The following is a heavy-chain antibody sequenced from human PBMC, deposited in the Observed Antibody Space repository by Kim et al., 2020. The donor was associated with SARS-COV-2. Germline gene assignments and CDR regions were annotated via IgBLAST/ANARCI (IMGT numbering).Heavy chain of an antibody. CDR3: ARASDFWSGYRRFHYGMDV. V-gene: IGHV3-33*01. Sequence: GGSLRLSCAASGFTFSSYGMHWVRQAPGKGLEWVAVIWYDGSNKYYADSVKGRFTITRDNSKNTLYLQMNSLRAEDTAVYYCARASDFWSGYRRFHYGMDVWGQGTTVTVSS. CDR1: GFTFSSYG. CDR2: IWYDGSNK. J-gene: IGHJ6*02. D-gene: IGHD3-3*01.